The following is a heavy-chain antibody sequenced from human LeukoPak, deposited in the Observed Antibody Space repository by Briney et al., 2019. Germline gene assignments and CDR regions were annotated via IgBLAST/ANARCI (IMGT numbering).Heavy chain of an antibody. CDR2: INTDGSRT. V-gene: IGHV3-74*01. CDR3: ARRDYGDYQGDWYFDL. J-gene: IGHJ2*01. Sequence: GGSLRLSCAASGFTFSSYWMHWVRQAPGKGLVWVSRINTDGSRTSYADPVKGRFTISRDNAKNSLYLQMNSLRAEDTALYHCARRDYGDYQGDWYFDLWGRGTLVTVSS. CDR1: GFTFSSYW. D-gene: IGHD4-17*01.